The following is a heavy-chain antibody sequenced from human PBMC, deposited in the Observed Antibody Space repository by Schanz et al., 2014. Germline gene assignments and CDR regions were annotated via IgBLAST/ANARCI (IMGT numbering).Heavy chain of an antibody. D-gene: IGHD6-6*01. Sequence: QVQLVQSGGEVKTPGASVKVSCKASGYTFTGYYMYWVRQAPGQGLEWVGWINPNNGGTNYAQKFQDRVTLTRDTSINTAYMELSRLKSDDTAVYYCARVGSSSSTADFDYWGQGTLVTVSS. CDR1: GYTFTGYY. J-gene: IGHJ4*02. CDR3: ARVGSSSSTADFDY. V-gene: IGHV1-2*02. CDR2: INPNNGGT.